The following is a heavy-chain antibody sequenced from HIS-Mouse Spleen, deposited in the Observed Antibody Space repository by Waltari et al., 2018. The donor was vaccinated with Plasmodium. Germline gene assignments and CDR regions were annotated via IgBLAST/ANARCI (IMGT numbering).Heavy chain of an antibody. CDR1: GYTFTGYF. Sequence: QVQLVQSGAEVKKPGASVKVSCKASGYTFTGYFMHWVRQAPGQGLEWMGWINPNSGGTNYAQRVEGRGTMTRDTSISTAYMELSRLRSDDTAVYYCARDPKQLGSAFDIWGQGTMVTVSS. J-gene: IGHJ3*02. CDR2: INPNSGGT. CDR3: ARDPKQLGSAFDI. D-gene: IGHD7-27*01. V-gene: IGHV1-2*02.